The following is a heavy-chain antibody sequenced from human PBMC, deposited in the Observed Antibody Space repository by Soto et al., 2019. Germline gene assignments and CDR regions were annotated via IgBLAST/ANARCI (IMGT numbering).Heavy chain of an antibody. D-gene: IGHD5-18*01. Sequence: PGETRKISWKRSGCRYAGYWNNWAHQKPGVGIEWMGRIDLSDSQTYYSPSFRGYVTISVTKSITTASLQWSSLRASDTAMYYWARQIYDTDTGPNFQYCFDSWVQGTRVPVSS. J-gene: IGHJ4*02. CDR3: ARQIYDTDTGPNFQYCFDS. CDR2: IDLSDSQT. CDR1: GCRYAGYW. V-gene: IGHV5-10-1*01.